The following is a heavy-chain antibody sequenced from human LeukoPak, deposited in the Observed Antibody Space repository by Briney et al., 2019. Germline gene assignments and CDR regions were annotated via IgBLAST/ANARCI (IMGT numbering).Heavy chain of an antibody. D-gene: IGHD3-16*02. CDR2: INHSGST. V-gene: IGHV4-39*07. J-gene: IGHJ4*02. Sequence: PSETLSLTCTVSGGSISSSSYHWGWIRQPPGKGLEWIGEINHSGSTNYNPSLKSRVTISVDTSKNQFSLKLSSVTAADTAVYYCATGAKNDYVWGSYRSYYFDYWGQGTLVTVSS. CDR1: GGSISSSSYH. CDR3: ATGAKNDYVWGSYRSYYFDY.